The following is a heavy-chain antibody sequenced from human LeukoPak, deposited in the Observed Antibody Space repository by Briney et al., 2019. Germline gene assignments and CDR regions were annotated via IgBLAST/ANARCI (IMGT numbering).Heavy chain of an antibody. CDR1: GYTFTGYY. CDR2: INPNSGGT. CDR3: ATLPYCSSTSCYWGKNWFDP. D-gene: IGHD2-2*01. V-gene: IGHV1-2*04. J-gene: IGHJ5*02. Sequence: ASVKVSCKASGYTFTGYYMHWVRQAPGQGLEWMGWINPNSGGTNYAQKFQGWVTMTRDTTLSTAYMELSRLRSDDTAVYYCATLPYCSSTSCYWGKNWFDPWGQGTLVTVSS.